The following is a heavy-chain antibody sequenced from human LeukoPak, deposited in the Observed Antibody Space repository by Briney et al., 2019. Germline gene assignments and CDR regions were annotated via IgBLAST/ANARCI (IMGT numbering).Heavy chain of an antibody. J-gene: IGHJ4*02. CDR1: GYTFTSYG. CDR3: AREGYDILTSYSTPDY. CDR2: ISAYNGNT. V-gene: IGHV1-18*01. D-gene: IGHD3-9*01. Sequence: VASVKVSFKASGYTFTSYGISWVRQAPGQGLEWMGWISAYNGNTNYAQKLQGRVTMTTDTSTSTAYMELRSLRSDDTAVYYCAREGYDILTSYSTPDYWGQGTLVTVSS.